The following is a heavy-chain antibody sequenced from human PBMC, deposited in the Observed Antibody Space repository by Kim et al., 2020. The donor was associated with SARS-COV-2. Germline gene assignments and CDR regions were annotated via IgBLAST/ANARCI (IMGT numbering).Heavy chain of an antibody. CDR3: ARDGPGIAAAFDI. D-gene: IGHD6-13*01. Sequence: IYYADSVKGRFTISRDNAKNSLYLQMNSLRAEDTAVYYCARDGPGIAAAFDIWGQGTMVTVSS. V-gene: IGHV3-21*01. J-gene: IGHJ3*02. CDR2: I.